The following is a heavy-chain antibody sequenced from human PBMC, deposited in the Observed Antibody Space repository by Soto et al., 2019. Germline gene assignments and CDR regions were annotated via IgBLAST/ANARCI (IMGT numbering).Heavy chain of an antibody. Sequence: QVQLVESGGGVVQPGRSLRLSCAASGFTFSSYGMHWVRQAPGKGLEWVAVISYDGSNKYYADSEKVRFTISRDYSKNTLYLQMNSLRAEDTAVYYCAKDRPVYFAYCGGDCYSDSHAFDIWGQGTMVTVS. D-gene: IGHD2-21*02. CDR3: AKDRPVYFAYCGGDCYSDSHAFDI. CDR2: ISYDGSNK. J-gene: IGHJ3*02. V-gene: IGHV3-30*18. CDR1: GFTFSSYG.